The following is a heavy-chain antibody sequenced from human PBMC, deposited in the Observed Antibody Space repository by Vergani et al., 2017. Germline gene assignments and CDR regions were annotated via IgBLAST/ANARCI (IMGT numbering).Heavy chain of an antibody. Sequence: QVQLVQSGAEVKKPGASVKVSCKASGYTFTGYYIHWVRQAPGQGLEWMGWINPNSGDTNYAQKFQGRVTMTTDTSISTAYMELSRLRSEDTAVYYCARDKCSGGSCYGEVSDYWGQGTLVTVSS. J-gene: IGHJ4*02. CDR2: INPNSGDT. CDR1: GYTFTGYY. CDR3: ARDKCSGGSCYGEVSDY. V-gene: IGHV1-2*02. D-gene: IGHD2-15*01.